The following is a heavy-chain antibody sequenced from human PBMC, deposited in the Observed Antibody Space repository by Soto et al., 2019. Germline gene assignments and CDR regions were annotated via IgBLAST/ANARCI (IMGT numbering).Heavy chain of an antibody. J-gene: IGHJ6*02. D-gene: IGHD3-10*01. CDR3: ARELRTLDRGVTYSMDV. CDR2: ISSSGSIR. CDR1: GFTFSFYD. Sequence: QTGGSLRLSCAASGFTFSFYDVNWVRQAPGKGLEWVSYISSSGSIRFYADSVQGRFTISRDNANNSLYLQMNSLRAEDTAVYYCARELRTLDRGVTYSMDVWGQGTTVTVSS. V-gene: IGHV3-48*03.